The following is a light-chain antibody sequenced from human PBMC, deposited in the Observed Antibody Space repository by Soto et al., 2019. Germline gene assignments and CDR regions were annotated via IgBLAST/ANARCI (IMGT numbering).Light chain of an antibody. V-gene: IGKV3-20*01. J-gene: IGKJ1*01. Sequence: EIVLTQSPGTLSLSPGERATLSCRASQSVSSSYLAWYQQKPGQAPRLLIYGASSRATGIPARFSGSGSGTDFTLTISRLEPEDFAVYYCQQYGISPRTFGQGTKVEIK. CDR3: QQYGISPRT. CDR2: GAS. CDR1: QSVSSSY.